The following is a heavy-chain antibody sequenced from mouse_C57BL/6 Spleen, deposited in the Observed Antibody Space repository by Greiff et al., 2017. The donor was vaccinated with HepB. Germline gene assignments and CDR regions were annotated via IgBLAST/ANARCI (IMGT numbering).Heavy chain of an antibody. D-gene: IGHD1-1*01. J-gene: IGHJ3*01. CDR2: IYPGNSDT. V-gene: IGHV1-5*01. Sequence: VQLKQSGTVLARPGASVKMSCKTSGYTFTSYWMHWVKQRPGQGLEWIGAIYPGNSDTSYNQKFKGKAKLTAVTSASTAYMELSSLTNEDSAVYYCTRGDYGSGAWFAYWGQGTLVTVSA. CDR3: TRGDYGSGAWFAY. CDR1: GYTFTSYW.